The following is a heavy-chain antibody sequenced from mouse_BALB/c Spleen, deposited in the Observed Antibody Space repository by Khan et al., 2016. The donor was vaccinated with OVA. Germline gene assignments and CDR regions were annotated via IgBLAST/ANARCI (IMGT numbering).Heavy chain of an antibody. Sequence: VQLKESGPGLVKPSQSLSLTCTVTGYSITSDYAWNWIRQFPGNKLEWMGYISYSGRTSYNPSLKSRIYITRDTSKNQFFLQLHSVTTEDTATYYCARSVTITTVVATDFDYWGQGTTLTVSS. D-gene: IGHD1-1*01. J-gene: IGHJ2*01. CDR2: ISYSGRT. CDR1: GYSITSDYA. CDR3: ARSVTITTVVATDFDY. V-gene: IGHV3-2*02.